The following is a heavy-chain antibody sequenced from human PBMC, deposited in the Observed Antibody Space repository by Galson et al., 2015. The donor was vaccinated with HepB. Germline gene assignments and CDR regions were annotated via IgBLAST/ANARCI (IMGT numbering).Heavy chain of an antibody. CDR3: AKAGSLLWFGELFHP. V-gene: IGHV3-23*01. J-gene: IGHJ5*02. Sequence: SLRLSCAASGFTFSSYAMSWVRQAPGKGLEWVSAISGSGGSTYYADSVKGRFTISRDNSKNTLYLQMNSLRAEDTAVYYCAKAGSLLWFGELFHPWGQGTLVTVSS. D-gene: IGHD3-10*01. CDR1: GFTFSSYA. CDR2: ISGSGGST.